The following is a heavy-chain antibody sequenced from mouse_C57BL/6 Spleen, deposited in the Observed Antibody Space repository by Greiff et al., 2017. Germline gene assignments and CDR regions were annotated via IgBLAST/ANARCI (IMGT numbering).Heavy chain of an antibody. D-gene: IGHD1-1*01. CDR2: IYPGDGDT. Sequence: VQLQQSGAELVKPGASVKISCKASGYAFSSYWMNWVKQRPGKGLEWIGQIYPGDGDTNYNGKFKGKATLTADKSSSTAYMQLSSLTSEDSAVYFCAIPYGSSYAMDYWGQGTSVTVSS. CDR3: AIPYGSSYAMDY. J-gene: IGHJ4*01. CDR1: GYAFSSYW. V-gene: IGHV1-80*01.